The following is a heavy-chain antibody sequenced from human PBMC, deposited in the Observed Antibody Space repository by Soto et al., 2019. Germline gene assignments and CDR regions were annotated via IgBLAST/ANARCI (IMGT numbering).Heavy chain of an antibody. J-gene: IGHJ4*02. CDR2: IYWNDDE. D-gene: IGHD6-25*01. Sequence: QITLKESGHTLVKPTQPLTLTCIFSGFSLSSSGVRVGWIRQPPGEALEWLALIYWNDDELYSPSLKSRLNIRKDTTKNQVVLTMTNMHPLDTGKYYCAHTPGRGSVDYWGQGTLVTVS. V-gene: IGHV2-5*01. CDR1: GFSLSSSGVR. CDR3: AHTPGRGSVDY.